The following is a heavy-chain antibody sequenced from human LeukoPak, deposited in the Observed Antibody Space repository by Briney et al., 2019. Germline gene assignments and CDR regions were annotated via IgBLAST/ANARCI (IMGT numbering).Heavy chain of an antibody. D-gene: IGHD3-9*01. V-gene: IGHV1-69*04. CDR3: ARAPQGDILTGYLDY. J-gene: IGHJ4*02. Sequence: SVKVSCKASGGTFSSYAISWVRQAPGQGLEWMGRIIPILGIANYAQKFQGRVTITTDESTSTAYMELSSLRSEDTAVYYCARAPQGDILTGYLDYWGQGTLVTVSS. CDR1: GGTFSSYA. CDR2: IIPILGIA.